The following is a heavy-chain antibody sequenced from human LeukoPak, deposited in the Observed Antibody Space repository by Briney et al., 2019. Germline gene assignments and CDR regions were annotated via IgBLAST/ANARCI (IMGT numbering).Heavy chain of an antibody. CDR1: GYSFTSYW. Sequence: GESLKISCKGSGYSFTSYWIGWVRQMPGKGLEWMGIIYPGDSDTRYSPSFQGQVTILADKSISTAYLQWSSLKASDTAMYYCARQLERLAHEYPFDIWGQGTMVTVSS. CDR3: ARQLERLAHEYPFDI. CDR2: IYPGDSDT. J-gene: IGHJ3*02. V-gene: IGHV5-51*01. D-gene: IGHD3-9*01.